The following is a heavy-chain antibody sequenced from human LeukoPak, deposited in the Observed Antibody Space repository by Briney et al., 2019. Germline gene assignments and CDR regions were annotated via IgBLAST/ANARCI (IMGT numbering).Heavy chain of an antibody. CDR2: IYYTGNT. Sequence: SPSETLSLTCIVSGGSIRNSNYYWGWIRQPPGKGREGIGSIYYTGNTYYNPSLKSRVTISVDTSRNQFSLKLSSVTAADTAVYYCVRHQEGMVRGVLYYMDVWGTGTTVTISS. CDR3: VRHQEGMVRGVLYYMDV. CDR1: GGSIRNSNYY. V-gene: IGHV4-39*01. D-gene: IGHD3-10*01. J-gene: IGHJ6*03.